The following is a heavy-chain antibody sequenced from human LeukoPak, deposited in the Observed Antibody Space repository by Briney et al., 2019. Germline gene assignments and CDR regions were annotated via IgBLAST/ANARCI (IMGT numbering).Heavy chain of an antibody. D-gene: IGHD2-2*01. CDR2: IDPNSGGT. J-gene: IGHJ6*03. CDR1: GYTFTDYY. V-gene: IGHV1-2*02. Sequence: ASVKVSCKASGYTFTDYYIHWVRQAPGQGLEWMGWIDPNSGGTNYAQNFQDTVTMTRDTSISTAYLELNSLRSDDTAMYYCARGGPVVPAATLLYMDVWGKGTTVTISS. CDR3: ARGGPVVPAATLLYMDV.